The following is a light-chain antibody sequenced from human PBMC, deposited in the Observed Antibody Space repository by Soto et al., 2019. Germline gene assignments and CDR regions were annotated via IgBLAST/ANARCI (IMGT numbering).Light chain of an antibody. CDR1: ESISSY. Sequence: EIVLTQSPATLSLSPGERATLSCRATESISSYLAWYQQRPGQAPSLLIYDTSNRATGIPARFSGSGSGTDFTLTIDNLEPEDFEVYYCQQRSKLPLPFGGGTKVEI. V-gene: IGKV3-11*01. CDR3: QQRSKLPLP. J-gene: IGKJ4*01. CDR2: DTS.